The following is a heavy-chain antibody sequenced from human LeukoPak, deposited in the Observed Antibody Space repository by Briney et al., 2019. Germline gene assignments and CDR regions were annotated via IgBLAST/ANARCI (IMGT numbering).Heavy chain of an antibody. J-gene: IGHJ6*03. V-gene: IGHV4-59*01. CDR1: GGSISSYY. CDR3: ARGIEGFGGDYYYYYYMDV. D-gene: IGHD3-10*01. CDR2: IYYSGST. Sequence: KPSETLSLTCTVSGGSISSYYWSWIRQPPGKGLEWIGYIYYSGSTNYNPSLKSRVTISVDTSKNQFSLKLSSVTAADTAVYYCARGIEGFGGDYYYYYYMDVWGKGTTVTVS.